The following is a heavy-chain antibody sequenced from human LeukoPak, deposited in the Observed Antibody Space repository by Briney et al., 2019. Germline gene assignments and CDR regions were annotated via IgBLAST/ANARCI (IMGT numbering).Heavy chain of an antibody. CDR2: ISANNGDT. Sequence: ASVKVSCKASGYAFNRFGISWVRQAPGQGLEWMGWISANNGDTKYDPKLQDTIPVTKATSTTTAYMELRSLRSDDTAVYYCARDCSSHSCYSCPWGQGTLVTVSS. V-gene: IGHV1-18*01. CDR1: GYAFNRFG. J-gene: IGHJ5*02. CDR3: ARDCSSHSCYSCP. D-gene: IGHD2-2*01.